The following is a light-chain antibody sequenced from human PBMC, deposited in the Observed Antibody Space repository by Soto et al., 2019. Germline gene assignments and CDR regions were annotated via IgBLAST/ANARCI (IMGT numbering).Light chain of an antibody. CDR1: ESISRH. V-gene: IGKV1-39*01. CDR3: QQSYSTRSIS. J-gene: IGKJ5*01. CDR2: AAS. Sequence: DIQMTQSPSSLSASVGDRVTITCRASESISRHLNWYQQKPGKAPNLLIYAASTLQNGVQSRFSGGGSGTDFTITISSLQPKDFATDYCQQSYSTRSISFGQGTRLEIK.